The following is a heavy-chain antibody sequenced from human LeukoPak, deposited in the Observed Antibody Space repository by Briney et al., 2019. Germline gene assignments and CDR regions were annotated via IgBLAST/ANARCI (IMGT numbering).Heavy chain of an antibody. Sequence: PGGSLRLSCAASGFTFSSYAMSWVRQAPGKGLEWVSAISGSGGSTYYADSVKGRFTISRDNSKNTLYLQMNSLRAEDTAVYYCAKEGGGVGLRFLEWLLIGRNWFDPWGQGTLVTVSS. CDR3: AKEGGGVGLRFLEWLLIGRNWFDP. J-gene: IGHJ5*02. D-gene: IGHD3-3*01. CDR2: ISGSGGST. CDR1: GFTFSSYA. V-gene: IGHV3-23*01.